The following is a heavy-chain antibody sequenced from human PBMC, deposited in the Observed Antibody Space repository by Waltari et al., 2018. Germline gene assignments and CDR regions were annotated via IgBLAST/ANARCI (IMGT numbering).Heavy chain of an antibody. CDR2: IYYSGSP. V-gene: IGHV4-39*01. CDR1: GGSISSSSYY. D-gene: IGHD4-17*01. Sequence: QLQLQESGPGLVKPSETLSLTCTVSGGSISSSSYYWGWIRQPPGKGLEWIGSIYYSGSPYNNPSLKSRVTIFVDTSNNQFSLKLSSVTAADTAVYYCARLYGDNYADFDYWGQGTLVTVSS. CDR3: ARLYGDNYADFDY. J-gene: IGHJ4*02.